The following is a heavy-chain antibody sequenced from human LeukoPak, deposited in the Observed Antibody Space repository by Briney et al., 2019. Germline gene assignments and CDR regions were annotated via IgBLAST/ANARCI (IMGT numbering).Heavy chain of an antibody. CDR2: IYSSGNT. Sequence: SETLSHTCTVSGGSISSFYWSWIRQPAGKGLEWIGRIYSSGNTNYNPSLKSRVTMSVDTSKNQFSLKLSSATAADTAVYYCAREVVIAATYDYWGQGTLVTVSS. CDR1: GGSISSFY. D-gene: IGHD2-15*01. V-gene: IGHV4-4*07. CDR3: AREVVIAATYDY. J-gene: IGHJ4*02.